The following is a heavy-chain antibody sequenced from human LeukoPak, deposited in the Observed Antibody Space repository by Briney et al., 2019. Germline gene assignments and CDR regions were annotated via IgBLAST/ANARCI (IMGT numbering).Heavy chain of an antibody. CDR2: ISGSGGST. D-gene: IGHD3-16*02. CDR1: GFTFSNAW. J-gene: IGHJ4*02. V-gene: IGHV3-23*01. CDR3: AKDQGYDYVWGSYRYIGGDY. Sequence: GGSLRLSCAASGFTFSNAWMSWVRQAPGRGLEWVSGISGSGGSTYYADSVKGRFTISRDNSKNTLYLQMNSLRAEDTAVYYCAKDQGYDYVWGSYRYIGGDYWGQGTLVTVSS.